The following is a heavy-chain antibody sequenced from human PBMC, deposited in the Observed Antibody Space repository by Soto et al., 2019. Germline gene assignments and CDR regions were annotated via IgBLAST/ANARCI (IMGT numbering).Heavy chain of an antibody. CDR2: ISWNSGSI. CDR1: GFTFDDYA. CDR3: AKADDMLTGPFDY. V-gene: IGHV3-9*01. D-gene: IGHD3-9*01. Sequence: PGGSLRLSCAASGFTFDDYAMHWVRQAPGKGLEWVSGISWNSGSIGYADSVKGRFTISRDNAKNSLYLQMNSLRAEDTALYYCAKADDMLTGPFDYWGQGTLVTVSS. J-gene: IGHJ4*02.